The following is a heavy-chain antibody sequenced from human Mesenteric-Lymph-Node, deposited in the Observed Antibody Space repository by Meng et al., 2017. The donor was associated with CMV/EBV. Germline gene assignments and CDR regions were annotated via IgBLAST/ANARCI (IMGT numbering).Heavy chain of an antibody. CDR1: GFTFSTYG. D-gene: IGHD2-15*01. J-gene: IGHJ4*02. Sequence: GGSLRLSCVASGFTFSTYGMSWVRQAPGKGLEWVSVIRGSDGSTHYADSAKGRFTISRDNSKNTLYLQMNSLRAEDTAVYYCANLGAAYCSGGSCARFDYWGQGTLVTVSS. V-gene: IGHV3-23*01. CDR3: ANLGAAYCSGGSCARFDY. CDR2: IRGSDGST.